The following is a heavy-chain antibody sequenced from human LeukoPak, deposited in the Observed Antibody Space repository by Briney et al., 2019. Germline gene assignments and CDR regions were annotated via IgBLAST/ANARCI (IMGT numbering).Heavy chain of an antibody. CDR3: ARLGRFGALLPYYYYMDV. V-gene: IGHV4-31*03. CDR2: IYYSGST. CDR1: GGSISSDGYY. J-gene: IGHJ6*03. D-gene: IGHD3-10*01. Sequence: PSETLSLTCTVSGGSISSDGYYWSWIRQHPGMGLECIGYIYYSGSTYYNPSLESRVTISPDTSKNQLSLKLTSVTAADTAVYYCARLGRFGALLPYYYYMDVWGKGTTVTVSS.